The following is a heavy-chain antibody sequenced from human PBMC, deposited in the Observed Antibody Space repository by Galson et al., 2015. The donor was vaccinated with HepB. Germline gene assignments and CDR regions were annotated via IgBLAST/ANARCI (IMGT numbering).Heavy chain of an antibody. J-gene: IGHJ4*02. CDR1: GGTFSSYA. Sequence: SVKVSCKASGGTFSSYAISWVRQAPGQGLEWMGGFIPIFGTANYAQKFQGRVTITADKSTSTAYMELSSLRSEDTAVYYCARGVVFGNDPPHFDYWGQGTLVTVSS. CDR3: ARGVVFGNDPPHFDY. V-gene: IGHV1-69*06. D-gene: IGHD1-1*01. CDR2: FIPIFGTA.